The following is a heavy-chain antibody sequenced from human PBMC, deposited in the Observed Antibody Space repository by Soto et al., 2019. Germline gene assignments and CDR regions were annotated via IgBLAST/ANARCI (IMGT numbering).Heavy chain of an antibody. CDR1: GGTFSSYA. J-gene: IGHJ4*02. D-gene: IGHD3-22*01. CDR2: IIPIFGTA. V-gene: IGHV1-69*13. Sequence: SVKVSCKASGGTFSSYAISWVRQAPGQGLEWMGGIIPIFGTANYAQKFQGRVTITADESTSTAYMELSSLRSEDTAVYYCASGRDGYFYFEYWGQGTLVTVSS. CDR3: ASGRDGYFYFEY.